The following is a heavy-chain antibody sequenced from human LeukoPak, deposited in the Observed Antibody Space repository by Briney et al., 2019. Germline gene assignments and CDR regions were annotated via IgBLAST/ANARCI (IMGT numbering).Heavy chain of an antibody. J-gene: IGHJ4*02. CDR2: INGDGSST. D-gene: IGHD1-26*01. Sequence: GGSLRLSCAASGFTFSTYWMHWVRQAPGKELVWVSRINGDGSSTDYADSVKGRFTTSRDNAKNTLYLQMNSLRAEDTSVYYCATISRSVSYHFDYWGQGTLVTVSS. CDR1: GFTFSTYW. CDR3: ATISRSVSYHFDY. V-gene: IGHV3-74*01.